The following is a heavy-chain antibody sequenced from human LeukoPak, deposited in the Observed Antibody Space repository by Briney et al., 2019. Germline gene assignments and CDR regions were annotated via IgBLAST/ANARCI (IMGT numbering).Heavy chain of an antibody. Sequence: SETLSLTCAVSGASISGSGYYLGWIRQPPGKGLEWIGNIYYTGSTYYNASLQSRVTISIDMSKNQFSLRLSSVTAADTAVYYCARGSSGSYGYWGQGTLVTVSS. CDR3: ARGSSGSYGY. CDR1: GASISGSGYY. J-gene: IGHJ4*02. D-gene: IGHD1-26*01. CDR2: IYYTGST. V-gene: IGHV4-39*07.